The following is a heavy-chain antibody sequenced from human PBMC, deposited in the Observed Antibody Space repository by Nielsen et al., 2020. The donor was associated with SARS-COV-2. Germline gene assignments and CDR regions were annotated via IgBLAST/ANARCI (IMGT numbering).Heavy chain of an antibody. D-gene: IGHD3-22*01. V-gene: IGHV3-33*01. CDR2: IWYDGSNK. CDR1: GFIFSGYA. CDR3: ARGGLWYYDTSGPDY. Sequence: GGSLRLSCAASGFIFSGYAMHWVRQAPGKGLEWVAVIWYDGSNKKYADSVKGRFTISRDNSENTLYLQMNSLRSEDTAVYYCARGGLWYYDTSGPDYWGQGTLVTVSS. J-gene: IGHJ4*02.